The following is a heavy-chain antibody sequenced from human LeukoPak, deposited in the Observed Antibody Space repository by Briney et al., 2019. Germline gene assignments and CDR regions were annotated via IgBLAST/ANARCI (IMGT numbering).Heavy chain of an antibody. CDR2: ISYDGSNK. CDR3: ARDNYYDSSGYLEY. Sequence: GRSLRLSCAASGFTFSSYAMHWVRQAPGKGLEWVAVISYDGSNKYYADSVKGRFTISRDNSKNTLYLQMNSLRAEDTAVYYCARDNYYDSSGYLEYWGQGTLVTVSS. D-gene: IGHD3-22*01. CDR1: GFTFSSYA. V-gene: IGHV3-30-3*01. J-gene: IGHJ4*02.